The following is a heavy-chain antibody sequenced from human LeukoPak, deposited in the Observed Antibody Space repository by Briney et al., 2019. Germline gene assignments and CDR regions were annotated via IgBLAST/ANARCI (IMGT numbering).Heavy chain of an antibody. J-gene: IGHJ4*02. CDR2: ISSSGSTT. V-gene: IGHV3-11*04. Sequence: GGSLRLSCAASGFTFSDYYMSWLRQARGKGVEGVSYISSSGSTTYYAVSVKGRFTISRDNAKNSLYLQMNSLRAEDTAVYYCARVRLGEFAYYFDYWGQGTLVTVSS. CDR1: GFTFSDYY. D-gene: IGHD3-16*01. CDR3: ARVRLGEFAYYFDY.